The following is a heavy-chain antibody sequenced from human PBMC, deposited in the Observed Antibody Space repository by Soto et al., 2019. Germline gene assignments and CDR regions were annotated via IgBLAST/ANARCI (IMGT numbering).Heavy chain of an antibody. Sequence: TGGSLRLSCAASGFTFSSFGMHWVRQAPGKGLEWVAHISNDGSNEHSADSVKGRFTISRDNAKNTLYLQMNSLRAEDTAVFYCAREQQGSFDYWGQGTLVTVSS. J-gene: IGHJ4*02. V-gene: IGHV3-30*03. CDR3: AREQQGSFDY. CDR2: ISNDGSNE. D-gene: IGHD1-1*01. CDR1: GFTFSSFG.